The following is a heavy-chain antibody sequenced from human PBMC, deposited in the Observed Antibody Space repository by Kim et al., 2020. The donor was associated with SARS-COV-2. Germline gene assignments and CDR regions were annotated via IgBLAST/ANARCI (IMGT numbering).Heavy chain of an antibody. CDR3: ARRRKNSSCRDY. J-gene: IGHJ4*02. D-gene: IGHD6-13*01. CDR1: GDSISSSSYS. Sequence: SETLSLTCSVSGDSISSSSYSWGWIRQPPGKGLEWIGTFHYGGSTYYNPSLKSRVTISVDTSKNQFSLRLTSVTAADTAVYYCARRRKNSSCRDYWGQGTLVTVSS. CDR2: FHYGGST. V-gene: IGHV4-39*01.